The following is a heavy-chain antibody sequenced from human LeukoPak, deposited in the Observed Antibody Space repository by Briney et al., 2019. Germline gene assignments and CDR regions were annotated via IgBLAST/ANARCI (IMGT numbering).Heavy chain of an antibody. CDR3: AREGDYGDSDY. D-gene: IGHD4-17*01. Sequence: GGALRLSCAASGFTFSNYEMNWVRQAPGKGLEWVSYITSSGSIMYYPDSVKGRFTISRDNAKNSLYLQMNSLRAEDTAVYYCAREGDYGDSDYWGQGTLVTVSS. CDR1: GFTFSNYE. J-gene: IGHJ4*02. V-gene: IGHV3-48*03. CDR2: ITSSGSIM.